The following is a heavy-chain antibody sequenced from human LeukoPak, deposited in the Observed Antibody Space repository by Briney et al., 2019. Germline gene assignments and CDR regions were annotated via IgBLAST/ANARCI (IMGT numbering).Heavy chain of an antibody. CDR2: IWYDGSNK. CDR3: AREMAANWFDP. Sequence: GGSLRLSCAASGFTFSSYGMHWVRQAPGKGLEWVAVIWYDGSNKYYADSVKGRFAISRDNSKNTLYLQMNSLRAEDTAVYYCAREMAANWFDPWGQGTLVTVSS. CDR1: GFTFSSYG. J-gene: IGHJ5*02. V-gene: IGHV3-33*01. D-gene: IGHD6-25*01.